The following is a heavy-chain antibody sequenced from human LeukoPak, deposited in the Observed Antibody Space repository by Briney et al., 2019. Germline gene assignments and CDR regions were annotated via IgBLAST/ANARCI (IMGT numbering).Heavy chain of an antibody. CDR1: SGSISSSSYY. Sequence: SETLSLTCTVSSGSISSSSYYWGWIRQPPGRGLEWIGSIYYSGSTYYNPSLKSRVTISVDTSKNQFSLKLSSVTAADTAVYYRARANYYGTSGYLNRFDPWGQGTLVTVSS. D-gene: IGHD3-22*01. CDR2: IYYSGST. V-gene: IGHV4-39*01. J-gene: IGHJ5*02. CDR3: ARANYYGTSGYLNRFDP.